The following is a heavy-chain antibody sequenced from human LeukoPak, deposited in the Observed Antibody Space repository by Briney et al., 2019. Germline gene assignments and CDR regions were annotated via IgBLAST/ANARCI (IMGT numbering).Heavy chain of an antibody. J-gene: IGHJ4*02. D-gene: IGHD5-18*01. V-gene: IGHV1-2*02. Sequence: SVEVSFQASGYTLTCYYMHWVRPAPGQGPGWMGWINPNSGGTNYAQKFQGRVTMTRDTSISTAYMELSRLRSDDTAVYYCARGRGYSYGYFRNWGQGTLGTV. CDR2: INPNSGGT. CDR3: ARGRGYSYGYFRN. CDR1: GYTLTCYY.